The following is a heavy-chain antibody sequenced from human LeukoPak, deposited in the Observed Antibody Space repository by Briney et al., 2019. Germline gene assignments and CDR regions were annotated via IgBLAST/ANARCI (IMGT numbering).Heavy chain of an antibody. D-gene: IGHD3-10*01. Sequence: ASVTVSCKASGYTFTSYDINWVRQATGPGLEWRGWMNPNSGNTGYAQKFQGRVTMTRNTPISTAYMELSSLRSEDTAVYYCARVRVRGVIDYYYYTDVWGKGTTVTVSS. CDR2: MNPNSGNT. J-gene: IGHJ6*03. V-gene: IGHV1-8*01. CDR3: ARVRVRGVIDYYYYTDV. CDR1: GYTFTSYD.